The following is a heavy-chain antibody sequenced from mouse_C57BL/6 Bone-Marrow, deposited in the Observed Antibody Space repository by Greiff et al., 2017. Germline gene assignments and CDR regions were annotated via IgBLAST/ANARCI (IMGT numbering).Heavy chain of an antibody. CDR2: IYPGSGST. CDR3: ARSAFYYYGPWFAY. V-gene: IGHV1-55*01. Sequence: QVQLQQPGAELVKPGASVKMSCKASGYTLTSYWITWVKQRPGQGLEWIGDIYPGSGSTNYNEKFKSKATLTVDTSSSTAYMQLSSLTSEDSAVYYCARSAFYYYGPWFAYWGQGTLVTVSA. CDR1: GYTLTSYW. D-gene: IGHD1-1*01. J-gene: IGHJ3*01.